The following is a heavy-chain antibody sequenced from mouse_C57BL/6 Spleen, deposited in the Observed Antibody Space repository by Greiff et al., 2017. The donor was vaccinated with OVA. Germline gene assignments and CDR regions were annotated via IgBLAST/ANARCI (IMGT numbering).Heavy chain of an antibody. CDR1: GYTFTDYE. J-gene: IGHJ2*01. CDR3: TRLDSSGYDY. Sequence: QVQLQQSGAELVRPGASVTLSCKASGYTFTDYEMHWVKQTPVHGLEWIGAIDPETGGTAYNQKFKGKAILTADKSSSTAYMELRSLTSEDSAVYYCTRLDSSGYDYWGQGTTLTVSS. CDR2: IDPETGGT. D-gene: IGHD3-2*02. V-gene: IGHV1-15*01.